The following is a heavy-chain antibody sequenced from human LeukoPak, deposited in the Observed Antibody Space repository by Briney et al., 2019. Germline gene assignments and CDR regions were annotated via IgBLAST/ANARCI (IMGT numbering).Heavy chain of an antibody. V-gene: IGHV4-30-4*01. CDR3: ARDNLYASGTEHYGMDV. D-gene: IGHD3-10*01. CDR1: GGSISSGDYY. CDR2: IYYSGST. Sequence: PSQTLSLTCTVSGGSISSGDYYWSWIRQPPGKGLEWIGYIYYSGSTYYNPSLKSRVTISVDTSKNQFSLKLSSVTAADTAVYYCARDNLYASGTEHYGMDVWGKGTTVTVSS. J-gene: IGHJ6*04.